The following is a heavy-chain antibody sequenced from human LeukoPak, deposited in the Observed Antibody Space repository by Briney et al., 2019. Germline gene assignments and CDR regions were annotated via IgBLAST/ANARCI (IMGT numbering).Heavy chain of an antibody. J-gene: IGHJ6*02. CDR1: GFTFSHYG. V-gene: IGHV3-33*01. Sequence: PGRSLRLSCAASGFTFSHYGMHLVRLAPGKGLEWVAIIWDDGSNKYYADSVKGRFTISRDNSKNTLYLQMNSLRAEDTAVYYCARFCSGGSCYSDYYYYCGMDVWGQGTTVTVSS. CDR3: ARFCSGGSCYSDYYYYCGMDV. D-gene: IGHD2-15*01. CDR2: IWDDGSNK.